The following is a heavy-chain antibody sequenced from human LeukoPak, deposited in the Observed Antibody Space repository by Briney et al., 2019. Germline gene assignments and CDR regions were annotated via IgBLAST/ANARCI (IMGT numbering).Heavy chain of an antibody. CDR3: ARERAGGIVAPDAFDI. J-gene: IGHJ3*02. CDR2: IYTSGGT. D-gene: IGHD3-22*01. Sequence: SETLSLTCTVSGGSISSYYWSWIRQPAGKGLEWIGRIYTSGGTNYNPSLKSRVTMSVDTSKNQFSLKLSSVTAADTAVYYCARERAGGIVAPDAFDIWGQGTMVTVSS. CDR1: GGSISSYY. V-gene: IGHV4-4*07.